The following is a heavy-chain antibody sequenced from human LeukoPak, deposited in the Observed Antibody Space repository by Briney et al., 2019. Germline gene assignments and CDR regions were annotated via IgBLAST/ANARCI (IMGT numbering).Heavy chain of an antibody. CDR3: AVREGASYSGRFDY. J-gene: IGHJ4*02. Sequence: GGSLRLSCAATGFTFSNYAMNWVRQAPGKGLEWVSVISGSGGVTFYADSMKGRFTISRDNTKNTLYLQMNSLRAEDTAVYFCAVREGASYSGRFDYWGQGTLVTVSS. D-gene: IGHD1-26*01. CDR2: ISGSGGVT. V-gene: IGHV3-23*01. CDR1: GFTFSNYA.